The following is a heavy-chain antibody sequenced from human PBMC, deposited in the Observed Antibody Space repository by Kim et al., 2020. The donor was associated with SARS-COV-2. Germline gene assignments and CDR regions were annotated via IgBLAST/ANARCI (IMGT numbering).Heavy chain of an antibody. CDR1: GFTFSSYS. J-gene: IGHJ3*02. CDR2: ISSSSSYI. Sequence: GGSLRLSCAASGFTFSSYSMNWVRQAPGKGLEWVSSISSSSSYIYYADSVKGRFTISRDNAKNSLYLQMNSLRAEDTAVYYCATGIVVVPAANGRAFDIWGQGTMVTVSS. CDR3: ATGIVVVPAANGRAFDI. D-gene: IGHD2-2*01. V-gene: IGHV3-21*01.